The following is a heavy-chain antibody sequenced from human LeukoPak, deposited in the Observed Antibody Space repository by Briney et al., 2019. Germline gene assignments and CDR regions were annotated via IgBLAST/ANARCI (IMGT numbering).Heavy chain of an antibody. CDR3: ARERMYSSSSYYYYYYYMDV. Sequence: SETLSLTCAVYGGSFSGYYWSWIRQPPGKGLEWIGEINHSGSTTYNPSLKSRVTISVDTSKNQFSLKLSSVTAADTAVYYCARERMYSSSSYYYYYYYMDVWGKGTTVTVSS. CDR1: GGSFSGYY. D-gene: IGHD6-6*01. CDR2: INHSGST. J-gene: IGHJ6*03. V-gene: IGHV4-34*01.